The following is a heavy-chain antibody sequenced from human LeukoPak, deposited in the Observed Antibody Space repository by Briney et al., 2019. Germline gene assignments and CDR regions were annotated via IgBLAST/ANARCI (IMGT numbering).Heavy chain of an antibody. D-gene: IGHD3-3*02. CDR2: IKQDGSER. CDR1: GFTFSSYW. J-gene: IGHJ3*02. CDR3: ARVGFSDAFDI. Sequence: GGSLRLSCAASGFTFSSYWMSWVRQAPGKGLEWVANIKQDGSERYYVDSVKGRFTISRDNAKNSLYLQMNSLRAEDTAVYYCARVGFSDAFDIWGQGTMVTVSS. V-gene: IGHV3-7*01.